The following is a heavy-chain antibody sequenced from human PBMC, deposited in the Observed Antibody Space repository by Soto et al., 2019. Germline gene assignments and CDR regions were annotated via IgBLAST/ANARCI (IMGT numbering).Heavy chain of an antibody. CDR1: GYTFTSYA. J-gene: IGHJ6*02. CDR2: INAGNGNT. V-gene: IGHV1-3*01. CDR3: ARGGSGSTPYYYYYGMDV. Sequence: RASVKVSCKASGYTFTSYAMHWVRQAPGQRLEWMGWINAGNGNTKYSQKFQGRVTITRDTSASTAYMELSSLRSEDTAVYYCARGGSGSTPYYYYYGMDVWGQGTTVTVSS. D-gene: IGHD3-10*01.